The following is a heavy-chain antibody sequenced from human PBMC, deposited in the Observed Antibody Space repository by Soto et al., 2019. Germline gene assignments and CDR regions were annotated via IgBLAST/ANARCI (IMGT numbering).Heavy chain of an antibody. D-gene: IGHD2-2*01. CDR3: ARDRSCTKTRCYDFDF. J-gene: IGHJ4*02. CDR2: VSSDGSNK. Sequence: GGSLRLSCVASGFTFTNYVMHWVRQAPDKGLEWVAVVSSDGSNKYYADSVRGRFTISGDNSDNTVYLQMSSLRAEDTAVYYCARDRSCTKTRCYDFDFWGLGTLVTVSS. CDR1: GFTFTNYV. V-gene: IGHV3-30-3*01.